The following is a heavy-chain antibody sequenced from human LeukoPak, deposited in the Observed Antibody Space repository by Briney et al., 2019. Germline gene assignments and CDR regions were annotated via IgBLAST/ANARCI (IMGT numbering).Heavy chain of an antibody. Sequence: GGSLRLSCAASGFTFSNNWMHCVRQAAGKGLVWVSRIKADGSSTDYADSVKGRFTISRDNAKHTLLLQMDSLRAEGTAVYYCVRDGVGAPPFDYWGQGVLGTVSS. CDR3: VRDGVGAPPFDY. J-gene: IGHJ4*02. V-gene: IGHV3-74*01. D-gene: IGHD1-26*01. CDR1: GFTFSNNW. CDR2: IKADGSST.